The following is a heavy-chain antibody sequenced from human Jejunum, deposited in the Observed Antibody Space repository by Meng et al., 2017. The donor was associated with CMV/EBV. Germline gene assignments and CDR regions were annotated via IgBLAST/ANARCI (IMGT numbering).Heavy chain of an antibody. J-gene: IGHJ6*02. D-gene: IGHD1-1*01. CDR3: ARVTTFYYALDV. CDR2: IIPILGKA. Sequence: ASGVTGDNYAISWVRQAPGQGLEWMGRIIPILGKATYAQKFQGRATITADKFTGTSFLDLSSLRSEDTAVYFCARVTTFYYALDVWGQGNTVTVSS. CDR1: GVTGDNYA. V-gene: IGHV1-69*04.